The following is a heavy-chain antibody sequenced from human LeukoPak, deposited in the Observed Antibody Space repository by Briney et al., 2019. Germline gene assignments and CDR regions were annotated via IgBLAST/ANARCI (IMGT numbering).Heavy chain of an antibody. CDR1: GFTFSRHS. J-gene: IGHJ4*01. CDR3: TLNSY. Sequence: GGSLRLSCAASGFTFSRHSISSVRQAPGKGLGWISHISDIGDATYYADSVKGRFTISRDNSKNTVYLQMNSLRAEDTAVYCCTLNSYWGYGTLVTVSS. V-gene: IGHV3-23*01. CDR2: ISDIGDAT.